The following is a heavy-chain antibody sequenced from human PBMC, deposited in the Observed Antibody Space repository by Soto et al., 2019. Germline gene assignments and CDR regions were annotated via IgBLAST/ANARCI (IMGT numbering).Heavy chain of an antibody. CDR3: ARGRNAYYYYYGMDV. V-gene: IGHV4-34*01. CDR1: GGSFSGYY. J-gene: IGHJ6*02. Sequence: PLETLSLTCAVYGGSFSGYYWSWIRQPPGKGLEWIGEINHSGSTNYNPSLKSRVTISVDTSKNQFSLKLSSVTAADTAVYYCARGRNAYYYYYGMDVWGQGTTVTVSS. CDR2: INHSGST.